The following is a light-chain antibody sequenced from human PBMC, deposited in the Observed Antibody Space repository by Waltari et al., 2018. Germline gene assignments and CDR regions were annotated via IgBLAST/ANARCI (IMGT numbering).Light chain of an antibody. Sequence: DIQMTQSPLSLSASVGVRVTITCRASQSVSPHLNWYQHKPGKAPELLVYAASFLETGVPSRFSAGGSGTDFNFTIRSLQAEDVAVYYCQQYYSSPFTFGPGTKVDIK. J-gene: IGKJ3*01. CDR1: QSVSPH. CDR2: AAS. CDR3: QQYYSSPFT. V-gene: IGKV1-39*01.